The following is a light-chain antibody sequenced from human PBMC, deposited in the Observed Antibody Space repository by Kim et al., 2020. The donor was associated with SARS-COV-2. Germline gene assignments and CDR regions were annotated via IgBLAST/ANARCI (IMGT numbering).Light chain of an antibody. J-gene: IGKJ1*01. V-gene: IGKV3-11*01. CDR1: QSVSSH. Sequence: EIVLTQSPATLFLSPGERATLSCRASQSVSSHLAWYQQKPGQAPRLLIYDASNRATGIPARFSGSGSGTDLTLTISSLEPEDFAVYYCQHNKTFGQGTNVDIK. CDR2: DAS. CDR3: QHNKT.